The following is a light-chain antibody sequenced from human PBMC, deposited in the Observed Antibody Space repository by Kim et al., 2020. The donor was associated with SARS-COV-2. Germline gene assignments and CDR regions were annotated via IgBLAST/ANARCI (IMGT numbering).Light chain of an antibody. V-gene: IGKV1-39*01. CDR2: DAS. J-gene: IGKJ2*02. CDR3: QQGHNFPRT. CDR1: QGISTF. Sequence: SEPLGEKVTIPCRASQGISTFLNWYQQTPGKAPRHLIYDASSLQTGVPSRFSGSGSGTDFTLTIRSLRREDFTTYYCQQGHNFPRTFGQGTKLEI.